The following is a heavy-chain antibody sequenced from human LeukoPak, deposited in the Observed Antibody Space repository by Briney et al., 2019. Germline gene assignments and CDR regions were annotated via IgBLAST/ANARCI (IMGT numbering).Heavy chain of an antibody. CDR3: AKGDNYGDYLSFDY. CDR2: ISMTGGST. CDR1: GFIFSSYG. J-gene: IGHJ4*02. D-gene: IGHD4-17*01. Sequence: PGGSLRLSCATSGFIFSSYGVSWVRQAPGKGLEWVSSISMTGGSTYYADSVRGRFTISRDNSKNTLYLQMNSLRAEDTAVYYCAKGDNYGDYLSFDYWGQGTLVTVSS. V-gene: IGHV3-23*01.